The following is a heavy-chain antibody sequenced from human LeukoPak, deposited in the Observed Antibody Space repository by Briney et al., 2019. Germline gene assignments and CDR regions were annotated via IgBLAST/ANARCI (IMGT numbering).Heavy chain of an antibody. CDR2: IKSDGSST. D-gene: IGHD1-26*01. V-gene: IGHV3-74*01. Sequence: GGSLRLSCAASGFTFSRYWMHWVRQAPGKGLVWVSCIKSDGSSTSIADSAKGRFTISRDNAKNTVYLQMNGLRAEDTAVYYCVRDNRSYNFDYWGQGTLVTVSS. CDR3: VRDNRSYNFDY. CDR1: GFTFSRYW. J-gene: IGHJ4*02.